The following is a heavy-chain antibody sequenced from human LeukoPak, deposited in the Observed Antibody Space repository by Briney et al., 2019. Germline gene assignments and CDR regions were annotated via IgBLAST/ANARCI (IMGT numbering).Heavy chain of an antibody. V-gene: IGHV1-2*02. J-gene: IGHJ3*02. CDR2: INPNSGGT. Sequence: ASVKVSCKASGYTFTGYYMHWVRQAPGQGLAWMGWINPNSGGTNYAQKFQGRVTMTRDTSISTAYMELSRLRSDDTAVYYCARSRRIAARPARTHDAFDIWGQGTMVTVSS. D-gene: IGHD6-6*01. CDR3: ARSRRIAARPARTHDAFDI. CDR1: GYTFTGYY.